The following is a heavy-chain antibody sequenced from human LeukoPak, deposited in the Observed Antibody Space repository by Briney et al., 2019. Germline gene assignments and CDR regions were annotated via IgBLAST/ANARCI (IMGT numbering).Heavy chain of an antibody. CDR3: AKVYDSSGYRAPFDC. D-gene: IGHD3-22*01. CDR2: ISGSGSTT. Sequence: GGSLRLSCAASGFTFRSYAMTWVRQAPGKGLEWVSGISGSGSTTYYADSVKGRFTISRDNSKNTLYLQMNSLRAEDTAVYYCAKVYDSSGYRAPFDCWGQGTLVTVSS. J-gene: IGHJ4*02. V-gene: IGHV3-23*01. CDR1: GFTFRSYA.